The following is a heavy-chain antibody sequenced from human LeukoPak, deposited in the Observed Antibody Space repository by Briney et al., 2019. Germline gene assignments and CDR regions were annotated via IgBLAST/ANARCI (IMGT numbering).Heavy chain of an antibody. D-gene: IGHD3-3*01. Sequence: SQTLSLTCGISGDSVSSTSSAWHWIRQSPSRGLEWLGRTYYRSKWFFDYAVSVRSRLTINPDTSTNQVSLQLTSVTPEDTAVYYCARRKSYESYYMDVWGKGTTVAVSS. CDR1: GDSVSSTSSA. J-gene: IGHJ6*03. CDR2: TYYRSKWFF. CDR3: ARRKSYESYYMDV. V-gene: IGHV6-1*01.